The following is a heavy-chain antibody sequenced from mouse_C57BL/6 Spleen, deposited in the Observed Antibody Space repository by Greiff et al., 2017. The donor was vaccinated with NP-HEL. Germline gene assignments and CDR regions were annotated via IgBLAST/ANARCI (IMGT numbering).Heavy chain of an antibody. Sequence: VQLQQSGAELVKPGASVKISCKASGYAFSSYWMNWVKQRPGKGLEWIGQIYPGDGDTNYNGTFKGKATLTADKSYSTAYMQLSSLTSEDSAVYCCARSSHYYGSSDWYFEVWGTGTTVTVSS. D-gene: IGHD1-1*01. V-gene: IGHV1-80*01. CDR3: ARSSHYYGSSDWYFEV. J-gene: IGHJ1*03. CDR2: IYPGDGDT. CDR1: GYAFSSYW.